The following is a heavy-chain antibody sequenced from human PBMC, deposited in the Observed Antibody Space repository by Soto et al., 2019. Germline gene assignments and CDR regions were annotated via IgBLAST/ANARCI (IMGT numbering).Heavy chain of an antibody. CDR3: ARGGDCTNGVCHGWFDP. J-gene: IGHJ5*02. V-gene: IGHV1-69*18. CDR1: GGTFNSYA. Sequence: QVQLVQSGAEGKKPGSSVKVSCQAFGGTFNSYAISWVRQAPGQGLEWMGRIIPVFGTANYAQKFQDRVTIIADEATSTVYMELSSLRSEDTAVYYCARGGDCTNGVCHGWFDPWGQGTLVTVSS. CDR2: IIPVFGTA. D-gene: IGHD2-8*01.